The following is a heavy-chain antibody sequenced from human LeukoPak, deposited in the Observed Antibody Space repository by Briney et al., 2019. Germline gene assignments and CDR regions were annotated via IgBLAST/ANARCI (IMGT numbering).Heavy chain of an antibody. CDR3: ARHEIGSTITGTTADFEY. D-gene: IGHD1-14*01. Sequence: GGSLRLSCAASEFIFSSYWMSWVRQAPGKGLEWVANMNQDGSEKNYVDSVKGRFTISRDNAKNSLFLHMNSLRAEDTAVYYCARHEIGSTITGTTADFEYWGQGTLVTVSS. J-gene: IGHJ4*02. CDR1: EFIFSSYW. V-gene: IGHV3-7*01. CDR2: MNQDGSEK.